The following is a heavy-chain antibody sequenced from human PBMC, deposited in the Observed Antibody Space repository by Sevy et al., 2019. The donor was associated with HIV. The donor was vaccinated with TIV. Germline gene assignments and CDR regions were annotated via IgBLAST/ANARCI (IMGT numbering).Heavy chain of an antibody. D-gene: IGHD4-17*01. Sequence: GGSPRLSCTASGFTFSSYEMNWVRQAPGKGLEWVSYITNSGSTIYYSDSVKGRFTISRDNARNSLYLQMNSLRAEDTAVYYCARDLPPSATTVAHFDYWGRGTLVTVSS. J-gene: IGHJ4*02. CDR3: ARDLPPSATTVAHFDY. CDR1: GFTFSSYE. V-gene: IGHV3-48*03. CDR2: ITNSGSTI.